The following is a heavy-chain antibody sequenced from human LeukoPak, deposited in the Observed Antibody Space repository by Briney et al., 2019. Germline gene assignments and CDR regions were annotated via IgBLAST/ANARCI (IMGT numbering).Heavy chain of an antibody. Sequence: PSETLSLTCSVFGGSISSTTYYWVWIRQPPGKGLECIPSIHYTGRAYYNPSLKSRVTISADTSKNHFSLKLSSVTAADTAVYYCARHFDNGDYKKTFDIWGQGTMVTVSS. CDR2: IHYTGRA. J-gene: IGHJ3*02. CDR3: ARHFDNGDYKKTFDI. CDR1: GGSISSTTYY. V-gene: IGHV4-39*01. D-gene: IGHD4-17*01.